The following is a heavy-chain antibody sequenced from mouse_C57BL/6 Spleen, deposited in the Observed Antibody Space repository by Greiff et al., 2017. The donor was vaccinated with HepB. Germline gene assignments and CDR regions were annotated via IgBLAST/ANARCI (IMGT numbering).Heavy chain of an antibody. Sequence: QVQLQQSGAELVKPGASVKLSCKASGYTFTSYWMHWVKQRPGQGLEWIGMIHPNSGSTNYNEKFKSKATLTVDKSSSTAYMQLSSLTSEDSAVYYCAKTAQVSYYAMDYWGQGTSVTVSS. CDR3: AKTAQVSYYAMDY. CDR2: IHPNSGST. D-gene: IGHD3-2*02. J-gene: IGHJ4*01. V-gene: IGHV1-64*01. CDR1: GYTFTSYW.